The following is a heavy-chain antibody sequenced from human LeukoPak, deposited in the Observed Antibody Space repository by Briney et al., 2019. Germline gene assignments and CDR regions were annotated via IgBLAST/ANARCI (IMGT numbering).Heavy chain of an antibody. CDR2: IIPIFGTA. CDR3: ARGTDYGGHIRLDY. V-gene: IGHV1-69*06. D-gene: IGHD4-23*01. CDR1: GGTFSSYA. J-gene: IGHJ4*02. Sequence: ASVKVSCKASGGTFSSYAISWVRQAPGQGLEWMGGIIPIFGTANYAQKFQGRVTITADKSMSTAYMELSSLRSEDTAVYYCARGTDYGGHIRLDYWGQGTLVTVSS.